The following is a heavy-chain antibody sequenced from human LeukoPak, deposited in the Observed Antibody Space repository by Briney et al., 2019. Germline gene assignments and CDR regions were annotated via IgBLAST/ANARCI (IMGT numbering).Heavy chain of an antibody. J-gene: IGHJ3*02. CDR3: ARGHTIVVVPAVTRLDAFDI. D-gene: IGHD2-2*01. CDR1: GFTFSSYN. Sequence: GGSLRLSCAASGFTFSSYNMNWVRQAPGKGLEWVSSISSSSSYIYYADSVKGRFTISRDNAKNSLYLQMNSLRAEDMAVYYCARGHTIVVVPAVTRLDAFDIWGQGTMVTVSS. CDR2: ISSSSSYI. V-gene: IGHV3-21*01.